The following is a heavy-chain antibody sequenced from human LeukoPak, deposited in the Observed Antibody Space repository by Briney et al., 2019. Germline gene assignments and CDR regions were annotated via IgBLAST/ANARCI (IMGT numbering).Heavy chain of an antibody. CDR1: GGSITSSKW. V-gene: IGHV4-4*02. CDR2: INHSGST. D-gene: IGHD7-27*01. Sequence: SETLSLTCAVSGGSITSSKWWSWVRQPPGKGLEWIGEINHSGSTNYNPSLKSRVTISVDTSKNQFSLKLSSVTAADTAVYYCARGNWGTDYWGQGTLVTVSS. CDR3: ARGNWGTDY. J-gene: IGHJ4*02.